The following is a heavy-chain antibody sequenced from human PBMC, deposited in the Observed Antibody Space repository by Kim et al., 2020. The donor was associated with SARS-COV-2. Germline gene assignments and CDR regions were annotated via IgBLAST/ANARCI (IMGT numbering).Heavy chain of an antibody. V-gene: IGHV4-61*02. CDR1: GGSISSGSYY. CDR2: IYTSGST. Sequence: SETLSLTCTVSGGSISSGSYYWSWIRQPAGKGLEWIGRIYTSGSTNYNPSLKSRVTISVDTSKNQFSLKLSSVTAADTAVYYCARDLECPRDTRKLPDTSCHYYYYGMDVWGQGTTVTVSS. J-gene: IGHJ6*02. CDR3: ARDLECPRDTRKLPDTSCHYYYYGMDV. D-gene: IGHD5-18*01.